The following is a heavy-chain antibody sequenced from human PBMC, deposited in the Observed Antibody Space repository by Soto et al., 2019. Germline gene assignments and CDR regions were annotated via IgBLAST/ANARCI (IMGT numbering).Heavy chain of an antibody. CDR3: AKKLGIDPFGSYGLDG. Sequence: QVELVQSGAEVKKPGSSVKVSCKASGGNFITFAISWVRQAPGQGLEWMGEIIPISSTTKSAHKFQDRGTMSADGSSSTVHMELRSLKSEDTAIYFWAKKLGIDPFGSYGLDGWGQGTTVTVSS. CDR1: GGNFITFA. CDR2: IIPISSTT. D-gene: IGHD7-27*01. V-gene: IGHV1-69*01. J-gene: IGHJ6*02.